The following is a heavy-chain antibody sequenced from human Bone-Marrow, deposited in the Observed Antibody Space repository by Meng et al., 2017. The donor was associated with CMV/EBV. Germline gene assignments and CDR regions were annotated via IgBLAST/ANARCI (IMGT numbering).Heavy chain of an antibody. J-gene: IGHJ6*02. CDR2: INHSGST. CDR3: ARGLVVPAHYGMDV. Sequence: SETLSLTCAVYGGSFSGYYWSWIRQPPGKGLEWIGEINHSGSTNYNPSLKSRVTISVDTSKNQFSLKLSPVTAADTAVYYCARGLVVPAHYGMDVWGQGTTVTVAS. D-gene: IGHD2-2*01. CDR1: GGSFSGYY. V-gene: IGHV4-34*01.